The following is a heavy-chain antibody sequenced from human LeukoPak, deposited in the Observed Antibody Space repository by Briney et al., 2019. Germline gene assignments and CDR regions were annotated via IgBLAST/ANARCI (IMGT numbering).Heavy chain of an antibody. Sequence: SETLSLTYAVSGYSISSGYYWGWIRQPPGKGLEWIGSIYHSGSTYYNPSLKSRVTISVDTSKNQFSLKLSSVTAADTAVYYCARQSVAAAGDFDYWGQGTLVTVSS. CDR3: ARQSVAAAGDFDY. CDR2: IYHSGST. D-gene: IGHD6-13*01. CDR1: GYSISSGYY. J-gene: IGHJ4*02. V-gene: IGHV4-38-2*01.